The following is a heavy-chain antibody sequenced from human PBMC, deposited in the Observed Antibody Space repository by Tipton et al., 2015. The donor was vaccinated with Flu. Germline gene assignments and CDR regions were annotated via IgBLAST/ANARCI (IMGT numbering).Heavy chain of an antibody. CDR3: ARAGGVWFDP. CDR2: ISYDGSNK. V-gene: IGHV3-30*01. Sequence: SLRLSCAASGFTFSSYAMHWVRQAPGKGLEWVAVISYDGSNKYYADSVKGRFTISRDNSKNTLYLQMHSRRAEDTAVYYCARAGGVWFDPWGQGTLVTVSS. D-gene: IGHD3-10*01. CDR1: GFTFSSYA. J-gene: IGHJ5*02.